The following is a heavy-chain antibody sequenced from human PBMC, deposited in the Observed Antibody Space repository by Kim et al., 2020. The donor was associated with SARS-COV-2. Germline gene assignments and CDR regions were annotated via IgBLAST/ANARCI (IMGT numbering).Heavy chain of an antibody. CDR2: INPSGGS. J-gene: IGHJ4*02. CDR3: ARDWELGY. V-gene: IGHV1-46*01. Sequence: ASVKVSCKASGYTFTTYYMHWVRQAPGQGLEWMGTINPSGGSFYAQKFQGRVTMTRDTSTTTVYMELASLRSEDTAVYYCARDWELGYWGQGTLVTVSS. CDR1: GYTFTTYY. D-gene: IGHD1-26*01.